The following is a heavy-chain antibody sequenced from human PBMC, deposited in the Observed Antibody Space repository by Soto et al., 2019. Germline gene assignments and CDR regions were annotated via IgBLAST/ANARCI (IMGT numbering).Heavy chain of an antibody. CDR3: AREPDF. J-gene: IGHJ4*02. Sequence: SETLSLTCTVSGGSISSSTYYWGWMRQPPGKGLEWIASFFYSGSTYYNPSLKSRVTISVDTSKNQFSLKLSSVTAADTAVYYCAREPDFWSRGTLVTVSS. D-gene: IGHD3-3*01. CDR1: GGSISSSTYY. CDR2: FFYSGST. V-gene: IGHV4-39*07.